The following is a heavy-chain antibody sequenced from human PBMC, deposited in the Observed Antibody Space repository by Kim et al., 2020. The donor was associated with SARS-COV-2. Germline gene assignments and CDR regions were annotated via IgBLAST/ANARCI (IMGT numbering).Heavy chain of an antibody. V-gene: IGHV5-10-1*01. D-gene: IGHD6-6*01. CDR3: ARQGIAARGWFDP. Sequence: GGSLRLSCKGSGYSFTSYWISWVRQMPGKGLEWMGRIDPSDSYTNYSPSFQGHVTISADKSISTAYLQWSSLKASDTAMYYCARQGIAARGWFDPWGQGTLGTVSS. CDR2: IDPSDSYT. CDR1: GYSFTSYW. J-gene: IGHJ5*02.